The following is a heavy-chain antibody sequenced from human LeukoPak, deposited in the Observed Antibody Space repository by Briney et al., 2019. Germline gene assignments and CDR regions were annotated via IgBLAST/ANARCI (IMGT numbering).Heavy chain of an antibody. CDR3: AREPSYVQYSAGGYDH. CDR2: SSAYNGET. J-gene: IGHJ4*02. CDR1: GYPFRNFG. D-gene: IGHD1-26*01. V-gene: IGHV1-18*01. Sequence: GASVKVSCKTSGYPFRNFGISWMRQAPGQGLEWMGWSSAYNGETVYARRFKGRVSMTTDTSANTAYMDLRSLRSDDTAIYYCAREPSYVQYSAGGYDHWGQGTLVTVSS.